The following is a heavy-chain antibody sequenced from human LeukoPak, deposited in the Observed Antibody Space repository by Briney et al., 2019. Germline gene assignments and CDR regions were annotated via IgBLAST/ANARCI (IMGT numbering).Heavy chain of an antibody. Sequence: GESLKISCKGSGYSFTSYWIGWVRQMPGKGLEWMGIIYPGDSDTRYSPSFQGQVTISADKSISTAYLQWSSLKASDTAMYYCARRSGSYYQEFDYFDYWGQGTLVTVSS. D-gene: IGHD1-26*01. CDR1: GYSFTSYW. CDR2: IYPGDSDT. V-gene: IGHV5-51*01. J-gene: IGHJ4*02. CDR3: ARRSGSYYQEFDYFDY.